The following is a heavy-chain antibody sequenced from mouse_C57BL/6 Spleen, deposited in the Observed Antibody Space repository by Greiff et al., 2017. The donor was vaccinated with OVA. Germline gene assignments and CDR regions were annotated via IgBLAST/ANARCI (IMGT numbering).Heavy chain of an antibody. CDR2: INPSNGGT. V-gene: IGHV1-53*01. Sequence: AQLQQPGTELVKPGASVKLSCKASGYTFTSYWMHWVKQRPGQGLEWIGNINPSNGGTNYNEKFKGKATLTVDKSSSTAYMQLSSLTSEDSAVYDCARDYYGSSFLGYWGQGTTLTGSA. CDR3: ARDYYGSSFLGY. J-gene: IGHJ2*01. CDR1: GYTFTSYW. D-gene: IGHD1-1*01.